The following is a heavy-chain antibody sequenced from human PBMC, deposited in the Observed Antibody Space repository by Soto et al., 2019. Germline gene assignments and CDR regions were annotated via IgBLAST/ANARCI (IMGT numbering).Heavy chain of an antibody. V-gene: IGHV3-48*02. J-gene: IGHJ5*02. Sequence: GGSLRLACXASGFTFSSYSMNWVRQAPGKGLEWVSYISSSSTIYYADSVKGRLTISRDNAKNSLYLQMNSLRDEDTAVYYCAREYYDILTGLNWFDPWGQGTLVTVSS. CDR1: GFTFSSYS. CDR3: AREYYDILTGLNWFDP. CDR2: ISSSSTI. D-gene: IGHD3-9*01.